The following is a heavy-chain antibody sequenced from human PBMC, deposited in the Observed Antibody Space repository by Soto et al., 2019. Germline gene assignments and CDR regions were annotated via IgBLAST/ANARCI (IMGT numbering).Heavy chain of an antibody. CDR1: GFSFSSYA. D-gene: IGHD6-19*01. CDR3: ARRSSGWSFDY. CDR2: ISGSGDST. J-gene: IGHJ4*02. V-gene: IGHV3-23*01. Sequence: EVQLLESGGGLVQPGGSLRLSCAASGFSFSSYAMNWVHQAPGKGLEWVSVISGSGDSTYYADSVKGRFTISRDNSKTTLYLQMISLRAEDTAVYYCARRSSGWSFDYWGQGTLVIVSS.